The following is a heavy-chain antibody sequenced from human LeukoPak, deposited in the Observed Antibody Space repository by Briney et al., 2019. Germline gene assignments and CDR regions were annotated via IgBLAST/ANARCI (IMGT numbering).Heavy chain of an antibody. D-gene: IGHD3-10*01. CDR1: GGSISSSSYY. CDR2: IYHSGNT. CDR3: AKRSLMVRGVGPFDY. Sequence: SETLSLTCTVSGGSISSSSYYWGGIRHPPGKGLEWIGSIYHSGNTYYNPSLKSRVTISVDTSKNQFSLKLSSVTAADTAVYYCAKRSLMVRGVGPFDYWGQGTLVTVSS. J-gene: IGHJ4*02. V-gene: IGHV4-39*07.